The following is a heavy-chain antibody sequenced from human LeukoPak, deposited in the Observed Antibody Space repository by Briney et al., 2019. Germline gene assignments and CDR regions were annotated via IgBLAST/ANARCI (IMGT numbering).Heavy chain of an antibody. CDR3: ARYCSSTSCYSVDY. Sequence: SETLSLTCTVSGGSISSGGYYWSWIRQPPGKGLEWIGYIYHSGSTYYNPSLKSRVTISVDRSKNQFSLKLSSVTAADTAVYYCARYCSSTSCYSVDYWGQGTLVTVSS. CDR2: IYHSGST. D-gene: IGHD2-2*01. J-gene: IGHJ4*02. CDR1: GGSISSGGYY. V-gene: IGHV4-30-2*01.